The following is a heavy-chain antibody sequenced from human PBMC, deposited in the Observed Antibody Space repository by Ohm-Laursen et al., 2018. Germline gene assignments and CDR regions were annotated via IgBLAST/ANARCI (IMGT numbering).Heavy chain of an antibody. J-gene: IGHJ6*02. CDR1: GLTFSNAW. CDR3: ASLSSGWYLDYYGMDV. Sequence: GSLRLSCAASGLTFSNAWMSWVRQAPGKGLEWVGRTRNKANSYTTEYAASVKGRFTISRDDSKNSLYLQMNSLKTEDTAVYYCASLSSGWYLDYYGMDVWGQGTTVTVSS. CDR2: TRNKANSYTT. V-gene: IGHV3-72*01. D-gene: IGHD6-19*01.